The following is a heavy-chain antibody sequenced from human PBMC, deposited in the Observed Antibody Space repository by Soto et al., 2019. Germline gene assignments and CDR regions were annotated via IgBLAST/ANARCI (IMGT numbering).Heavy chain of an antibody. Sequence: ASVKVSCKASGYTFTSYSISWVRQAPGQGLEGMGLISAYNGNTNYSQELQGRATMTTDTSTSTAYSELRSLSTYVTALYSRARDNYDYVWGKDGMGVWGRGTTVTVS. D-gene: IGHD3-16*01. V-gene: IGHV1-18*01. CDR3: ARDNYDYVWGKDGMGV. J-gene: IGHJ6*02. CDR1: GYTFTSYS. CDR2: ISAYNGNT.